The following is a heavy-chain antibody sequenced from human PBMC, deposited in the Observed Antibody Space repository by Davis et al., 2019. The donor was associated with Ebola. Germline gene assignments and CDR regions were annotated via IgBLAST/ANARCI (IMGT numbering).Heavy chain of an antibody. CDR1: GGSFSGYY. CDR2: NSNGGYT. D-gene: IGHD1-14*01. J-gene: IGHJ5*02. CDR3: ARDSEGFDP. Sequence: ETLSLTCAVYGGSFSGYYWSWARQAPGKGLEWVSAVNSNGGYTYYADSVKGRFTISRDTSTVYLQMNSLRSEDTAVYYCARDSEGFDPWGQGTLVTVSS. V-gene: IGHV3-53*05.